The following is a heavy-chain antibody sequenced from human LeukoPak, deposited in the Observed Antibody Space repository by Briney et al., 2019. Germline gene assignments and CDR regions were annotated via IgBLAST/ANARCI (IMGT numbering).Heavy chain of an antibody. CDR2: IYHSGST. Sequence: SETLSLTCTVSGGSISSGGYYWSWIRQPPGKGLEWIGYIYHSGSTYYNPSLKSRVTISVDRSKNQFSLKLSSVTAADTAVYYCARGEDYYDSSGFHAFDIWGQGTMVTVSS. D-gene: IGHD3-22*01. V-gene: IGHV4-30-2*01. CDR1: GGSISSGGYY. CDR3: ARGEDYYDSSGFHAFDI. J-gene: IGHJ3*02.